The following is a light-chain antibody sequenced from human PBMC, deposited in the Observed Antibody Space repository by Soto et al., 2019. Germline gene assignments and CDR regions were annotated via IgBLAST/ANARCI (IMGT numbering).Light chain of an antibody. CDR2: GAS. V-gene: IGKV1-39*01. CDR1: TSISIY. J-gene: IGKJ2*01. Sequence: DIQMTQSPSSLSASVGDSVTITCRASTSISIYLNWYQQKPGKDPKLLIYGASSLHSEVPSRFSGSGSGTHFTLIISSLQPEDFATYYCQQSYSTPYTFGQGTNVEIK. CDR3: QQSYSTPYT.